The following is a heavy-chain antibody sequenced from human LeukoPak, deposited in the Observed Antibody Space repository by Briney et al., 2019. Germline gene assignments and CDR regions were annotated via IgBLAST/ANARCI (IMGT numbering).Heavy chain of an antibody. D-gene: IGHD3-22*01. CDR1: GDSITSHY. J-gene: IGHJ4*02. V-gene: IGHV4-59*11. CDR2: IYYTGIT. Sequence: SETLSLTCTVSGDSITSHYWNWIRQPPGKGLEWIGYIYYTGITKYNPSLTSRVSISVDTSKNQFFLKMNSVTAADTAVYHCARSVDYFDNTGPHMMFDYWGQGSLVTVSS. CDR3: ARSVDYFDNTGPHMMFDY.